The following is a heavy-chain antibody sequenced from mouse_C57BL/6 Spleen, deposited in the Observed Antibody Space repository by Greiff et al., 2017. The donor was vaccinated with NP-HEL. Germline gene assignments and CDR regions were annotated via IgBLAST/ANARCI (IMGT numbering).Heavy chain of an antibody. D-gene: IGHD1-1*01. CDR1: GFSLTSYG. Sequence: VMLVESGPGLVQPSQSLSITCTVSGFSLTSYGVHWVRQSPGKGLEWLGVIWRGGSTDYNAAFMSRLSITKDNSKSQVFFKMNSLQADDTAIYYCAKTATVVASHWYFDVWGTGTTVTVSS. V-gene: IGHV2-5*01. CDR2: IWRGGST. J-gene: IGHJ1*03. CDR3: AKTATVVASHWYFDV.